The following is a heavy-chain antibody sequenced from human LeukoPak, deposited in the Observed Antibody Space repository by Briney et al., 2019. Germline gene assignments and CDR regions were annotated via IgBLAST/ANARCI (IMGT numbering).Heavy chain of an antibody. J-gene: IGHJ4*02. CDR2: IEGGETST. CDR3: ARDSSIAAAAIDY. D-gene: IGHD6-13*01. Sequence: GGSLRLSCAASGFTFSSYAMSWVRQAPGKGLVWVSRIEGGETSTNYADFVKGRFTISRDNAKNTVYLQMNSLRAEDTAVYYCARDSSIAAAAIDYWGQGTLVTVSS. V-gene: IGHV3-23*03. CDR1: GFTFSSYA.